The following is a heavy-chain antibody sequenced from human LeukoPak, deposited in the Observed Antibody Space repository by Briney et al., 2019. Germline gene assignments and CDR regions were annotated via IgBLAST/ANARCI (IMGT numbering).Heavy chain of an antibody. CDR3: ARAPRVSTVTTTLYYYYYGMDV. CDR1: GFTFSDYY. J-gene: IGHJ6*02. V-gene: IGHV3-11*01. CDR2: ISSSGSTI. D-gene: IGHD4-17*01. Sequence: GGSLRLSCAASGFTFSDYYMSWIRQAPGKGLEWVSYISSSGSTIYYADSVKGRFTISRDNAKNSPYLQMNSLRAEDTAVYYCARAPRVSTVTTTLYYYYYGMDVWGQGTTVTVSS.